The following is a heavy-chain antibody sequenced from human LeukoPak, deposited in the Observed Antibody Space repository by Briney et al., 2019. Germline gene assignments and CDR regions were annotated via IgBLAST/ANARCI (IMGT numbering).Heavy chain of an antibody. J-gene: IGHJ5*02. Sequence: PRGSLRLSCAASGFTFSSYAMSWVRQAPGKGQEWVSAIGGRGGTTYYADSVKGRFTISRDNSKNTLYLQMNSLRAEDTAVYYCTKGPDFDWLLYWFDPWGQGTLVTVSS. D-gene: IGHD3-9*01. CDR1: GFTFSSYA. V-gene: IGHV3-23*01. CDR2: IGGRGGTT. CDR3: TKGPDFDWLLYWFDP.